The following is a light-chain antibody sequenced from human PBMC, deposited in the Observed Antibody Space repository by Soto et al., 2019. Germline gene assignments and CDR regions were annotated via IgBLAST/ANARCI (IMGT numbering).Light chain of an antibody. Sequence: DIQMTQSPSPLSASVGDRVYITCRTSQSISSYLNWYQAKPGKAPKLLIYEASTLESGVPSRFSGSGSGTDFAPTISSLQPEGSATYYCQQSYGSPPFTFGPGTRVDI. CDR2: EAS. V-gene: IGKV1-39*01. CDR3: QQSYGSPPFT. CDR1: QSISSY. J-gene: IGKJ3*01.